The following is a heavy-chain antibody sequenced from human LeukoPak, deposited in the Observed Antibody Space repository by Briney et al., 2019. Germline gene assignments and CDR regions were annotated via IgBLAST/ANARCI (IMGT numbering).Heavy chain of an antibody. CDR3: ARVSVPAAGYYYYYMDV. J-gene: IGHJ6*03. CDR1: GYTFTGYY. D-gene: IGHD2-2*01. CDR2: INPNSGGT. V-gene: IGHV1-2*02. Sequence: ASVKVSCKASGYTFTGYYMHWVRRAPGQGLEWMGWINPNSGGTNYAQKFQGRVTMTRDTSISTAYMELSRLRSDDTAVYYCARVSVPAAGYYYYYMDVWGKGTTVTVSS.